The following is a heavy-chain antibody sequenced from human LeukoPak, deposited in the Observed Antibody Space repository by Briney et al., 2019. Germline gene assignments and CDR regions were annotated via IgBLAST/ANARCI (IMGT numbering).Heavy chain of an antibody. CDR1: GFTFSNAW. J-gene: IGHJ5*02. CDR2: IKSKTDGGTT. Sequence: GGSLRLSCAASGFTFSNAWMSWVRQAPGKGLEWVGRIKSKTDGGTTDYAAPVKGRFTISRDDSKNTLYLQMNSLKTEDTAVYYCTTDRSRIVGAKSYGWFDPWGQGTLATVSS. CDR3: TTDRSRIVGAKSYGWFDP. D-gene: IGHD1-26*01. V-gene: IGHV3-15*01.